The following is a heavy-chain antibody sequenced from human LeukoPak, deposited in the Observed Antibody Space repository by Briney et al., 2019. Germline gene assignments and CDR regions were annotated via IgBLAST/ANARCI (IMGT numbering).Heavy chain of an antibody. D-gene: IGHD1-26*01. V-gene: IGHV4-4*07. CDR3: ARDDLSGSYSSFDY. CDR2: FSSSGTT. Sequence: PSETLSLTCSVSGDSISYFYWSWIRQAAGKGLEWIGRFSSSGTTDYNPSLKSRVTMSVDTSKNQFSLKLSSVTAADTAVYYCARDDLSGSYSSFDYWGQGTLVTVSS. J-gene: IGHJ4*02. CDR1: GDSISYFY.